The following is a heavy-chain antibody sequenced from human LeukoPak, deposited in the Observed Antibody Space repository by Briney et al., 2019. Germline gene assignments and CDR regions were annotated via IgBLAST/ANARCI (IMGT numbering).Heavy chain of an antibody. D-gene: IGHD5-18*01. J-gene: IGHJ3*02. CDR2: IWYDGTNK. Sequence: PGGSLRLSCAASGFTFSSYWMSWVRQAPGKGLEWVAVIWYDGTNKYYADSVKGRFTISRDNSKNTLYLQMNSLRAEDTAVYYCARAAGIQLWSSQWCVFDIWGQGTMVTVSS. V-gene: IGHV3-33*08. CDR3: ARAAGIQLWSSQWCVFDI. CDR1: GFTFSSYW.